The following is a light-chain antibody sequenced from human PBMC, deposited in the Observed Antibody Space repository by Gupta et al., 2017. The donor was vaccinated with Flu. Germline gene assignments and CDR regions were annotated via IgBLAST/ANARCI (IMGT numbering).Light chain of an antibody. J-gene: IGKJ4*01. V-gene: IGKV4-1*01. CDR3: QHEDSTPNT. Sequence: DIVMTQSPDSLAVSLGGRATLNCKSSQSILYNSNNKNYLAWYQQKAGQPPKLLITWASTRESGVPDRFSGSGSGTDFTLTISSLQAEDVAVYYCQHEDSTPNTFGGGTMVDIK. CDR2: WAS. CDR1: QSILYNSNNKNY.